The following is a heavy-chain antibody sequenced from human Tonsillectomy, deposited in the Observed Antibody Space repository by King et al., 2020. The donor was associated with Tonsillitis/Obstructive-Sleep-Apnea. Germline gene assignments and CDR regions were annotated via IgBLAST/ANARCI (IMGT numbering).Heavy chain of an antibody. V-gene: IGHV2-26*01. Sequence: ITLKESGPVLVKPTETLTLTCNVSGFSLSNARMGVSWIRQPPGKSLGWLAHIFSNDEKSYSTSLKNRLTSSKDTSKSQVVLIMTNMDPVDTATYYCARTMYSSGWYNWFDPWGQGTLVTVSS. CDR1: GFSLSNARMG. CDR3: ARTMYSSGWYNWFDP. D-gene: IGHD6-19*01. J-gene: IGHJ5*02. CDR2: IFSNDEK.